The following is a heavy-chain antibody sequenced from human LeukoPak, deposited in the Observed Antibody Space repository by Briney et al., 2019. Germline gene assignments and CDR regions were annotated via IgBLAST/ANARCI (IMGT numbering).Heavy chain of an antibody. CDR2: ISYDGSNK. V-gene: IGHV3-30*04. CDR1: GFTFSSYA. Sequence: GGSLILSCAASGFTFSSYAMHWVRQAPGRGLEWVAVISYDGSNKYYADSVKGRFTISRDNSKNTLYLQMNSLRAEDTAVYYCAREHSGYDFPGRDYYYMDVWGKGTTVTVSS. J-gene: IGHJ6*03. D-gene: IGHD5-12*01. CDR3: AREHSGYDFPGRDYYYMDV.